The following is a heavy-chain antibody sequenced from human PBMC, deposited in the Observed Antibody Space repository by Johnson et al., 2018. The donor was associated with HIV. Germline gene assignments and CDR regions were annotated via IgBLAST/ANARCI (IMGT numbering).Heavy chain of an antibody. CDR2: IYSGGST. CDR3: ARDGSSSWYGGDALDI. Sequence: VQLVESGGGLVQPGGSLRLSCAASGFTVSSNYMSWVRQAPGKGLEWVSVIYSGGSTYYADSVKGRFTISRDNSKNTVFLQMTSLRAEDTAVYYCARDGSSSWYGGDALDIWGQGTMVTVSS. CDR1: GFTVSSNY. D-gene: IGHD6-13*01. J-gene: IGHJ3*02. V-gene: IGHV3-66*01.